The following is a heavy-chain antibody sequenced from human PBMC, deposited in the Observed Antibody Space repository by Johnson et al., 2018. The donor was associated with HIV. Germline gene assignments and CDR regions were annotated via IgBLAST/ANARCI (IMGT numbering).Heavy chain of an antibody. Sequence: QVQLVESGGGVVQPGKSLRLTCATSGFSFSSYNMHWVRQAPGKELEWVAVISHEGIHKFYADSVKGRFTISRDNSKNNLFLEMNSLRTDDTAVYYCARGGPSWGAWSMVFDVWGQGTMVTVSS. V-gene: IGHV3-30-3*01. CDR2: ISHEGIHK. D-gene: IGHD2-8*02. CDR1: GFSFSSYN. J-gene: IGHJ3*01. CDR3: ARGGPSWGAWSMVFDV.